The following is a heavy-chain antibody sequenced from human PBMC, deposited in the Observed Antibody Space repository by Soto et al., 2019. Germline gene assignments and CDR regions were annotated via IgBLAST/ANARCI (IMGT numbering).Heavy chain of an antibody. V-gene: IGHV3-23*01. CDR2: ISGSGGSA. D-gene: IGHD5-18*01. J-gene: IGHJ4*02. CDR3: AKLQAYSYGPGAYFEY. CDR1: GFTFSSYA. Sequence: LRLSGAASGFTFSSYAMIWVRQAPGKGLEWVSAISGSGGSADYVDSVKGRFTISRDNSKNTLYLQMNSLRAEDTAVYYCAKLQAYSYGPGAYFEYWGQGTLVTVS.